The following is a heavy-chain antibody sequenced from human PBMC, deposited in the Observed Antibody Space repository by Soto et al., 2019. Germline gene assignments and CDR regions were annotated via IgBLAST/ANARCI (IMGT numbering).Heavy chain of an antibody. Sequence: SETLSLTCAVYGGSFSGYYWSWIRQPPGKGLEWIGEINHSGSTNYNPSLKSRVTISVDTSKNQFSLKLSSVTAADTAVYYCARMYYYDSMLWFDPWGQGTLVTVSS. J-gene: IGHJ5*02. CDR3: ARMYYYDSMLWFDP. V-gene: IGHV4-34*01. CDR2: INHSGST. D-gene: IGHD3-22*01. CDR1: GGSFSGYY.